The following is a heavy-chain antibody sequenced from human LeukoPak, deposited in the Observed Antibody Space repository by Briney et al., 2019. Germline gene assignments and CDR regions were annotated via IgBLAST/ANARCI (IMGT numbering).Heavy chain of an antibody. CDR1: GFTFDDYT. D-gene: IGHD3-10*01. Sequence: GGSLRLSCAASGFTFDDYTMHWVRQAPGKGLEWVSLISWDGGSTYYADSVKGRFTIPRDNSKNSLYLQMNSLRTEDTALYYCAKAYGSGSDIDYWGQGTLVTVSS. CDR3: AKAYGSGSDIDY. V-gene: IGHV3-43*01. CDR2: ISWDGGST. J-gene: IGHJ4*02.